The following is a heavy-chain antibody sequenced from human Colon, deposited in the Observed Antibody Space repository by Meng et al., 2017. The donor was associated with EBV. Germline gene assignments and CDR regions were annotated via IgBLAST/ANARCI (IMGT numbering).Heavy chain of an antibody. V-gene: IGHV3-23*04. CDR3: ATALY. Sequence: VQPVGSGGGLVQPGGSLRLSCAASGFTFSSSALSWVRQAPGRGLEWVSTISGSGLSTYYADSVKGRFTISRDNSKNTLYLQMNSLRAEDTALYYCATALYWGQGTLVTVSS. J-gene: IGHJ4*02. CDR1: GFTFSSSA. D-gene: IGHD2-15*01. CDR2: ISGSGLST.